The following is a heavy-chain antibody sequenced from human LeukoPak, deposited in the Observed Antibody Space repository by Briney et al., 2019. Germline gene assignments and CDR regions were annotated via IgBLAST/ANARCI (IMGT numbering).Heavy chain of an antibody. CDR1: GGSISSYY. CDR3: ARQSYGDYFDY. Sequence: PSETLSLTCTVSGGSISSYYWSWIRQPPGKGLEWIGYIYYRGSTSYNPSLKSRVTILVDTSKNQFSLKLSSVTAADTAVYCCARQSYGDYFDYWGQGTLVTVSS. CDR2: IYYRGST. D-gene: IGHD4-17*01. V-gene: IGHV4-59*08. J-gene: IGHJ4*02.